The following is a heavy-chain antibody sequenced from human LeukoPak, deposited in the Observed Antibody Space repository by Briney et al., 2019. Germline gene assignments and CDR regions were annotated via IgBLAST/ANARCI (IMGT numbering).Heavy chain of an antibody. CDR2: IRQDGSGK. CDR1: GFKFNNYW. D-gene: IGHD7-27*01. CDR3: ARDLNWETY. V-gene: IGHV3-7*01. J-gene: IGHJ4*02. Sequence: GGSLRLSCAASGFKFNNYWMSWVRQAPGKGLEWVANIRQDGSGKYYVDSVKGRFTISRDNAKNSLYLQMNSLRAEDTAVYYCARDLNWETYWGQGTLVSVSS.